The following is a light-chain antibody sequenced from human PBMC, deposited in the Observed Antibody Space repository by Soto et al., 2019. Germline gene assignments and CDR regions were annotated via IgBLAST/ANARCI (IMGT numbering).Light chain of an antibody. Sequence: QIVMTPQHSLYLSPGGTVSLTYASSTGAVTSGHYPNCVQQKPGQPPRSLIYSTSNNNSWTPPRFSVSLLRAKAALTLSRVQREEEAEYYCLLYYGGVYVFGTGTKVTVL. V-gene: IGLV7-43*01. CDR3: LLYYGGVYV. CDR1: TGAVTSGHY. J-gene: IGLJ1*01. CDR2: STS.